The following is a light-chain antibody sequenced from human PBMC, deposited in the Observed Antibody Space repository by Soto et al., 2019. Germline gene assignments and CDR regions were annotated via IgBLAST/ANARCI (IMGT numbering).Light chain of an antibody. J-gene: IGKJ4*01. CDR3: QQYGSSPPLT. V-gene: IGKV3-20*01. Sequence: EIVLTQSPCTLSLSPGERATLSCRASQSVSSSYLAWYQQKPVQAPRLLIDGASSRATGIPDRVSGSGSGTDFTLTISRLEPEDFAVYYCQQYGSSPPLTFGGGNKVEIK. CDR1: QSVSSSY. CDR2: GAS.